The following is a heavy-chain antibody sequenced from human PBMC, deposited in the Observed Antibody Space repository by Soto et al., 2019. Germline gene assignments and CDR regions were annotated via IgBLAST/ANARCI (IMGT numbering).Heavy chain of an antibody. V-gene: IGHV4-34*01. CDR3: ARGEGSGGSCYPT. J-gene: IGHJ5*02. Sequence: QVQLQQWGAGLLKPSETLSLTCAVYGGSFSGYYWSWIRQPPGKGLEWIGEINHSGSTNYNPSLKSRVTISVDTSKNQFSLKLSSVTAADTAVYYCARGEGSGGSCYPTWGQGTLVTVSS. D-gene: IGHD2-15*01. CDR2: INHSGST. CDR1: GGSFSGYY.